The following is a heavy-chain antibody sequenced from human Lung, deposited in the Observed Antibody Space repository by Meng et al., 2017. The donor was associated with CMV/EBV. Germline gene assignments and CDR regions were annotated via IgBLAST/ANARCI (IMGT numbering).Heavy chain of an antibody. Sequence: LNCAVSGDYIRSSNWWSWVRQPPGKGLEWIGQIDHVERAAYNPSLKSRGTISVDKSKNELSLKLTSVTAADTAVYYCVRNGFYSLDLWGQGTLVTVSS. J-gene: IGHJ4*02. CDR3: VRNGFYSLDL. CDR2: IDHVERA. CDR1: GDYIRSSNW. V-gene: IGHV4-4*02. D-gene: IGHD3-22*01.